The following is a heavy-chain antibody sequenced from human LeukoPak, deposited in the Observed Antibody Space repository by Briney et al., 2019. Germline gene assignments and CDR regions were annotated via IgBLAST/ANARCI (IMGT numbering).Heavy chain of an antibody. CDR2: LYYSGST. CDR3: ARLLSGY. V-gene: IGHV4-39*01. CDR1: GGSISSSTDY. D-gene: IGHD1-26*01. Sequence: SETLSLTCTVSGGSISSSTDYWGWIRQPPGKGLEWIGSLYYSGSTYYNPSLKSRVTISVDMSSHQFSLRLSSVTAADTAVYYCARLLSGYWGQGTLVTVSS. J-gene: IGHJ4*02.